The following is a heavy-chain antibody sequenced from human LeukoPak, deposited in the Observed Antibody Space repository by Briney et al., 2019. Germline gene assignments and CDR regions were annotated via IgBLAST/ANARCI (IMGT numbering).Heavy chain of an antibody. Sequence: SETLSLTCTVSGGSISSYYWSWIRQPPGKGLEWIGYIYYSGSTNYNPSLKSRVTISVDTSKNQFSLKLSSVTAADTAVYYCARAIGYSLEYWGQGTLVTVSS. CDR2: IYYSGST. V-gene: IGHV4-59*01. J-gene: IGHJ4*02. D-gene: IGHD5-18*01. CDR1: GGSISSYY. CDR3: ARAIGYSLEY.